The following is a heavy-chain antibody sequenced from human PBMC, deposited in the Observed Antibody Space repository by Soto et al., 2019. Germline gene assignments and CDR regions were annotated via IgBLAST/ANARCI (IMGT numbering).Heavy chain of an antibody. V-gene: IGHV3-64*01. D-gene: IGHD4-17*01. Sequence: EVPLVESGGGLVQPGGSLRLSCAASGFTFSSYAMHCVRQAPGKGLEYVSAITSNGGSTYYANSVKGRFTISRDNSKNTLYLQMGSLRAEDMAVYYCARYGADGDYADYWGQGTLVTVSS. CDR3: ARYGADGDYADY. J-gene: IGHJ4*02. CDR1: GFTFSSYA. CDR2: ITSNGGST.